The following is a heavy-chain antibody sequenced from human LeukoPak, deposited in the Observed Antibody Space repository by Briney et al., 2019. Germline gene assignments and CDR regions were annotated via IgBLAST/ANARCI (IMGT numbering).Heavy chain of an antibody. Sequence: PGGSLRLSCAVSGFTFTDYWMNWVRQAPGKELEWVASIRQDGSEKTYVDSVKGRFTISRDNTKNSLSLQLNSLRVEDTAVYYCARDGTAAGPYFDLWGQGTLVTVSS. CDR2: IRQDGSEK. D-gene: IGHD6-13*01. CDR3: ARDGTAAGPYFDL. V-gene: IGHV3-7*01. CDR1: GFTFTDYW. J-gene: IGHJ4*01.